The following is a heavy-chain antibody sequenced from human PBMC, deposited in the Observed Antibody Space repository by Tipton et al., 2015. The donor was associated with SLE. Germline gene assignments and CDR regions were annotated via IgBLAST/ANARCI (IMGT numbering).Heavy chain of an antibody. CDR3: AREGGNSSGWLVY. D-gene: IGHD6-19*01. J-gene: IGHJ4*02. V-gene: IGHV4-59*01. CDR1: GGSISSYY. Sequence: TLSLTCTVSGGSISSYYWSWIRQPPGKGLEWIGDIYYSGSTNYNPSLKSRVTISVDTSKNQFSLKLSSVTAADTAVYYCAREGGNSSGWLVYWGQGTLVTVSA. CDR2: IYYSGST.